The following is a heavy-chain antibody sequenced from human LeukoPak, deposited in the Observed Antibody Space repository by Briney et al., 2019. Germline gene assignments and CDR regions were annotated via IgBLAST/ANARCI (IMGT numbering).Heavy chain of an antibody. V-gene: IGHV7-4-1*02. CDR1: GYTFTIYA. J-gene: IGHJ4*02. D-gene: IGHD3-3*01. CDR2: INTNTGNP. Sequence: GASVTVSCTASGYTFTIYAMNWVRQAPGQGLEWMGWINTNTGNPTYSQGFTGRFVFSLDTSVSTAYLKISSLKAEDTAVYYCAFGIFGVVRTFDYWGQGTLVTVSS. CDR3: AFGIFGVVRTFDY.